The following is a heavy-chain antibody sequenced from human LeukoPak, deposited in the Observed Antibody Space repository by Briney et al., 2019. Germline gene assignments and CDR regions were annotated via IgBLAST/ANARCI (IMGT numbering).Heavy chain of an antibody. Sequence: SETLSLTCTVSGGSISSSSYYWGWIRQPPGKGLEWIGSIYYSGSTYYNPSLKSRVTISVDTSKNQFSLKLSSVTAADTAVYYCARDGGATAYDYWGQGTLVTVSS. J-gene: IGHJ4*02. CDR1: GGSISSSSYY. D-gene: IGHD1-26*01. CDR2: IYYSGST. CDR3: ARDGGATAYDY. V-gene: IGHV4-39*07.